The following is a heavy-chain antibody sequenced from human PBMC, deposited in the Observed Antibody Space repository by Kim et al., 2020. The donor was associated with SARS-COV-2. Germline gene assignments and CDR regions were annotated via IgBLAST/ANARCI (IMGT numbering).Heavy chain of an antibody. V-gene: IGHV3-23*01. CDR3: AKDHAGGGIAAPNWFDP. J-gene: IGHJ5*02. CDR2: ISGSGGST. CDR1: GFTFSSYA. D-gene: IGHD6-13*01. Sequence: GGSLRLSCAASGFTFSSYAMSWVRQAPGKGLEWVSAISGSGGSTYYADSVKGRFTISRDNSKNTLYRQMNSLGAEDTAVYYCAKDHAGGGIAAPNWFDPWGQGTLVTVSS.